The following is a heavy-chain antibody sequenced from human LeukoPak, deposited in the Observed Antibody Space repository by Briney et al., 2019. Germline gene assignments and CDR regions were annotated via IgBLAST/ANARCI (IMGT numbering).Heavy chain of an antibody. V-gene: IGHV3-48*03. D-gene: IGHD5-18*01. Sequence: PGGSLRLSCVASGFTFHNYEMNWVRQAPWKGLEWVSYISSSGATIYYADAVKGRFTISRDNAKSSLYLQMNSLRAEDTAVYYCTRDAGTRLKYSFGYGDYWGQGTLVTVSS. CDR3: TRDAGTRLKYSFGYGDY. J-gene: IGHJ4*02. CDR1: GFTFHNYE. CDR2: ISSSGATI.